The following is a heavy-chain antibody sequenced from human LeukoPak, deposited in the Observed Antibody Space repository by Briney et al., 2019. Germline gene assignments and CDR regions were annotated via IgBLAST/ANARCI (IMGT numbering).Heavy chain of an antibody. V-gene: IGHV4-59*08. J-gene: IGHJ6*03. CDR3: ARHVRSYYMDV. CDR2: IYYSGST. Sequence: SETLSLTCTVSGGSISSYYWSWIRQPPGKGLEGIGYIYYSGSTNYNPSLKRRVTISVDTSKNQFSLKLSSVTAADTAVYYCARHVRSYYMDVWGKGTTVTVSS. CDR1: GGSISSYY. D-gene: IGHD3-16*01.